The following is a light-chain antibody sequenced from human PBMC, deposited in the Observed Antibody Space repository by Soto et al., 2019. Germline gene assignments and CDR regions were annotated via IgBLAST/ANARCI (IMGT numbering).Light chain of an antibody. CDR1: QSVSGNY. CDR2: GAT. Sequence: EIVLTQSPGTLSLSPGERATLSCRASQSVSGNYLAWYQQKLGQAPRLLIYGATSRATGIPDRFSGSVSWTDFTRTITRLEPEDVAVYYCQQYGRSATVTFGPGTKVDIK. J-gene: IGKJ3*01. V-gene: IGKV3-20*01. CDR3: QQYGRSATVT.